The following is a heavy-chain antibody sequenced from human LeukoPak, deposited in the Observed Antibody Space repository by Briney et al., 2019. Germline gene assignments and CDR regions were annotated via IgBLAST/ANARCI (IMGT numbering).Heavy chain of an antibody. CDR2: ITWDGVST. Sequence: GGSLRLSCAASGFTFDDYTMHWVRQAPGKGLEWVSLITWDGVSTYYAHSVKGRFTISRDNRKNSLHLQMNSLRIEDTALYYCAKDQAFRDGYNWGLDYWGQGTLVTVSS. CDR3: AKDQAFRDGYNWGLDY. CDR1: GFTFDDYT. D-gene: IGHD5-24*01. V-gene: IGHV3-43*01. J-gene: IGHJ4*02.